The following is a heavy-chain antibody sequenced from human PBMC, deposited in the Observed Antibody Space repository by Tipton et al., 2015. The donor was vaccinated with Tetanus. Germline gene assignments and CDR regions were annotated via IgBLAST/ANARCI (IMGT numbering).Heavy chain of an antibody. J-gene: IGHJ4*02. CDR1: GGSISSYY. V-gene: IGHV4-59*01. CDR3: ARDSHHYYDSSGLDY. Sequence: TLSLTCTVSGGSISSYYWSWIRQPPGKGLEWIGYIYYSGSTNYNPSLKSRVTISVDTSKNQFSLKLSSVTAADTAVYYCARDSHHYYDSSGLDYWGQGTLVTVSS. D-gene: IGHD3-22*01. CDR2: IYYSGST.